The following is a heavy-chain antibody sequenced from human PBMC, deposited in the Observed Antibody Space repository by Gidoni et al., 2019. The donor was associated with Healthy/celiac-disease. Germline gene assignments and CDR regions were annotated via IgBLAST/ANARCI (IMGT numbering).Heavy chain of an antibody. CDR2: IKQDGSEK. J-gene: IGHJ5*02. Sequence: VQLVESGGCWVQPGGSLLLSCAASGFPFSSYWMSWVRQAPGKGLEWVANIKQDGSEKYYVDSVKGRFTISRDNAKKSLYLQMNSLIAEDTAVYYGARDDAKGGWFDPWGQGTLVTVSS. CDR1: GFPFSSYW. CDR3: ARDDAKGGWFDP. D-gene: IGHD2-2*01. V-gene: IGHV3-7*03.